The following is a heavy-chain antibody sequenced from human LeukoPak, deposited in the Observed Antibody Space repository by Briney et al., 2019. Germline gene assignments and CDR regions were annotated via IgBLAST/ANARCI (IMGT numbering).Heavy chain of an antibody. CDR2: ISSSSSYI. CDR3: ARDRLVSLPAPYYFNY. Sequence: GGSLRLSCVASGFTVSSNYMSWVRQAPGKGLEWVSSISSSSSYIYYADSVKGRFTISRDNAKNSLYLQMNSLRAEDTAVYYCARDRLVSLPAPYYFNYWGQGTLVTVSS. CDR1: GFTVSSNY. J-gene: IGHJ4*02. V-gene: IGHV3-21*01.